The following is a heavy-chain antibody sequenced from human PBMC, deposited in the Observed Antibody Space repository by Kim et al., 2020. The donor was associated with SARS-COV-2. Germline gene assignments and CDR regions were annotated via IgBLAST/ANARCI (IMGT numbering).Heavy chain of an antibody. CDR1: GFTFSSYG. CDR2: IWYDGSNK. J-gene: IGHJ3*02. CDR3: AREYYYDSSGYRDAFDI. V-gene: IGHV3-33*01. Sequence: GGSLRLSCAASGFTFSSYGMHWVRQAPGKGLEWVAVIWYDGSNKYYADSVKGRFTISRDNSKNTLYLQMNSLRAEDTAVYYCAREYYYDSSGYRDAFDIWGQGTMVTVSS. D-gene: IGHD3-22*01.